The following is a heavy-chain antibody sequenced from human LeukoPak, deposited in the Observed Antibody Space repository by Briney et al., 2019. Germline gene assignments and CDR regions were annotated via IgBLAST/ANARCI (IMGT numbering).Heavy chain of an antibody. J-gene: IGHJ1*01. V-gene: IGHV3-48*03. CDR2: ISSSGSTL. Sequence: GGSLRLSCAASGFTFSSYEMNWVRQAPGKGLEWVSYISSSGSTLYYADSVKGRFTIYRDNAKNSLYLQMDSLRAEDTAVYYCAAYSSSQDRGAEYFQHWGQGTLVTVSS. CDR3: AAYSSSQDRGAEYFQH. D-gene: IGHD6-13*01. CDR1: GFTFSSYE.